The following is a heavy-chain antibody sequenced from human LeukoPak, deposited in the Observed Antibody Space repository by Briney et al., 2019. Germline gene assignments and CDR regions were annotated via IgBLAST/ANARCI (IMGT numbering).Heavy chain of an antibody. V-gene: IGHV4-61*01. Sequence: SETLPLTCSVSSGSISSGSWWSWVRQPPGKGLEWIGYMFYGGSTTYNPSLKSRVTISIDTSKSQISLKLISVTAADTAVYYCARVGGSGWADYWGQGTLVTVSS. CDR1: SGSISSGSW. CDR2: MFYGGST. CDR3: ARVGGSGWADY. D-gene: IGHD6-19*01. J-gene: IGHJ4*02.